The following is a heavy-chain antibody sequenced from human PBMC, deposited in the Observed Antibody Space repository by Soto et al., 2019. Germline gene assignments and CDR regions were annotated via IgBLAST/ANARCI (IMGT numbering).Heavy chain of an antibody. D-gene: IGHD3-10*01. CDR1: GVTFSGYA. Sequence: VGLLRLSCAAAGVTFSGYAMSRVRQAPGKGLEWVSAISGSGGGTYYADSVKGRFTISRDNSKNTLYPQMNSLRAEDTAVYYCATKLGLWGQGTLVTVSS. CDR2: ISGSGGGT. J-gene: IGHJ4*02. V-gene: IGHV3-23*01. CDR3: ATKLGL.